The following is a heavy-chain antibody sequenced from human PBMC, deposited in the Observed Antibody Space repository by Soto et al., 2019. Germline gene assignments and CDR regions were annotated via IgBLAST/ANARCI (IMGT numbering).Heavy chain of an antibody. V-gene: IGHV4-31*02. CDR2: IYYSGST. CDR1: VGSISSGGYS. Sequence: SETLSLTCTFSVGSISSGGYSWRWIRQHPGQGLEWIGYIYYSGSTYYNPSLKSRVTISVDTSKNQFSLKLSSVTAADTAVYDCARRNYDILTGYYKRGWFDPWGQGTLVTVSS. D-gene: IGHD3-9*01. CDR3: ARRNYDILTGYYKRGWFDP. J-gene: IGHJ5*02.